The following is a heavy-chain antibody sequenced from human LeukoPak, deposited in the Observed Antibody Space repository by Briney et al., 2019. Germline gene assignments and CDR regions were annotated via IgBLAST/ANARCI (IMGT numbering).Heavy chain of an antibody. V-gene: IGHV3-48*03. CDR1: GFTFSSYE. CDR2: ISSSGSTI. Sequence: GGSLILSCAASGFTFSSYEMNGGRQAPGKGLEWVSYISSSGSTIYYADSVKGRFTISRDNAKNSLYLQMNSLRAEDTAVYYCAELGITTIGGVWGKGTTVTISS. CDR3: AELGITTIGGV. J-gene: IGHJ6*04. D-gene: IGHD3-10*02.